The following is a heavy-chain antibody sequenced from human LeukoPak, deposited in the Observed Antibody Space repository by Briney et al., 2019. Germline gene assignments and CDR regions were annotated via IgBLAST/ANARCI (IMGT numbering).Heavy chain of an antibody. D-gene: IGHD3-10*01. CDR2: INPSGGST. CDR3: ATLGYYYGSGSPYFDY. CDR1: GYTFTSYY. V-gene: IGHV1-46*01. J-gene: IGHJ4*02. Sequence: ASVKNSCKASGYTFTSYYMHWVRKAPGQGLEWMGIINPSGGSTSYAQKFQGRVTMTRDMSTSTVYMELSSLRSEDTAVYYCATLGYYYGSGSPYFDYWGQGTLVTVSS.